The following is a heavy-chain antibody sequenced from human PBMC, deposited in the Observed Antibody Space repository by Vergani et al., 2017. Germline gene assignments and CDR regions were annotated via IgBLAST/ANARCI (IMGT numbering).Heavy chain of an antibody. D-gene: IGHD3-10*01. V-gene: IGHV3-23*01. CDR3: AQDLGKAKRY. CDR1: GFTFSTYA. Sequence: EVQLLESGGDLVQPGGSLRLSCAASGFTFSTYAMHWVRQAPGKGLEWVSTISGSGVTTYYPDSVKGRFTISRDNSMNTLYLQINSQRAEDTAIYYCAQDLGKAKRYWGQGTLVTVSS. CDR2: ISGSGVTT. J-gene: IGHJ4*02.